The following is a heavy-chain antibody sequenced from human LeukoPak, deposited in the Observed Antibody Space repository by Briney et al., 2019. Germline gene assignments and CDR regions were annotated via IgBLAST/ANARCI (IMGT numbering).Heavy chain of an antibody. CDR3: ARDSVRDSSGYYYRYYSDY. V-gene: IGHV3-48*03. CDR1: GFTYSTYE. D-gene: IGHD3-22*01. CDR2: ISSSGITI. J-gene: IGHJ4*02. Sequence: PGGSLRLSCAASGFTYSTYEMNWVRQAPGKGLEWVSHISSSGITIYYADSVKGRFTISRDNAKNSLYLQMNSLRAEDTAVYYCARDSVRDSSGYYYRYYSDYWGQGTLVTVSS.